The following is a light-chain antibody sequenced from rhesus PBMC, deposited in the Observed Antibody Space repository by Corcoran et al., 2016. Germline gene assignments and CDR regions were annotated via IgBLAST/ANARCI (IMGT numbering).Light chain of an antibody. Sequence: QSLLTQTPSASGAPGQYVIISCSGSSSNIGSNYVYWYQHLPGTAPKVIIYYNSERPSGVPDRFSGSKSGTSASLAIAGLRSEDEANYFCAVWDKSLRSPVFGSGTKLTVL. CDR1: SSNIGSNY. V-gene: IGLV1S4*01. CDR2: YNS. CDR3: AVWDKSLRSPV. J-gene: IGLJ6*01.